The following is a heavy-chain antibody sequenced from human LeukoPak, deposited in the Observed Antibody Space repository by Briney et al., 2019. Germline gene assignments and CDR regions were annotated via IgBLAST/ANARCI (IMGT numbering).Heavy chain of an antibody. J-gene: IGHJ4*02. CDR1: GFTFSSYA. CDR3: AKPYVWFGELPDY. D-gene: IGHD3-10*01. CDR2: ISGSGGST. Sequence: PGGSLRLSCAASGFTFSSYAMSWVRQAPGKGLEWVSAISGSGGSTYYADSVKGRFTISRDNSKNTLYLQMNSLRAEDTAVYYWAKPYVWFGELPDYWGQGTLVTVSS. V-gene: IGHV3-23*01.